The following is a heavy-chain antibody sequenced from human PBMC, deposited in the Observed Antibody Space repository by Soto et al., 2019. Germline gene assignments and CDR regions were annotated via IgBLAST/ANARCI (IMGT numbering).Heavy chain of an antibody. D-gene: IGHD3-10*01. CDR3: VKNSGWFNT. J-gene: IGHJ5*02. Sequence: QFLQSGGGLVQPGGSLTLSCAASGFTFGTTDISLVRQAPGEGLEWVSTIDGSGGITYYADSVKGRSTISRDNSRNTVYMQMNSLGCDYTALYYCVKNSGWFNTWGQGALVTVSS. V-gene: IGHV3-23*01. CDR2: IDGSGGIT. CDR1: GFTFGTTD.